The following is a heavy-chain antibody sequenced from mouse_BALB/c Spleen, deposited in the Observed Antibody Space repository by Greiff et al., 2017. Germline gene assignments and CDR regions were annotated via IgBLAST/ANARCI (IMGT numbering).Heavy chain of an antibody. Sequence: EVQLQESGPGLVKPSQSLSLTCTVTGYSITSDYAWNWIRQFPGNKLEWMGYISYSGSTSYNPSPKSRISITRDTSKNQFFLQLNSVTTEDTATYYCARSPLITTEWYFDVWGAGTTVTVSS. D-gene: IGHD1-2*01. CDR2: ISYSGST. J-gene: IGHJ1*01. V-gene: IGHV3-2*02. CDR1: GYSITSDYA. CDR3: ARSPLITTEWYFDV.